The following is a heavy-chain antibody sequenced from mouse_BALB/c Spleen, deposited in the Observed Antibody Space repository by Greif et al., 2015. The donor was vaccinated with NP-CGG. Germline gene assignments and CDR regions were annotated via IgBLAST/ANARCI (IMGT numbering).Heavy chain of an antibody. CDR2: IDPENGNT. CDR1: GFNIKDYY. J-gene: IGHJ4*01. CDR3: ARRLCYAMDY. Sequence: EVQLQQSGAELVRPGALVKLSCKASGFNIKDYYMHRVKQRPEQGLEWIGWIDPENGNTIYDPKFQGKASITADTSSNTAYLQLSSLTSEDTAVYYCARRLCYAMDYWGQGTSVTVSS. V-gene: IGHV14-1*02.